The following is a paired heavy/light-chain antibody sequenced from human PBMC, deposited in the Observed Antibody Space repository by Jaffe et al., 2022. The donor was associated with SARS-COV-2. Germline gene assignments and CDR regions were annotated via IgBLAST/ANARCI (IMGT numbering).Heavy chain of an antibody. CDR1: GFSLSTSGVG. Sequence: QITLKESGPTLVKPTQTLTLTCTFSGFSLSTSGVGMGWFRQPPGRALEWLALIYWNEDKLYNPSLKSRLTVTRDTSKNQVVLTMTNMGPADTATYYCARRRGDCGVTTCASQWFDPWGQGTLVTVSS. V-gene: IGHV2-5*01. CDR2: IYWNEDK. D-gene: IGHD2-21*01. J-gene: IGHJ5*02. CDR3: ARRRGDCGVTTCASQWFDP.
Light chain of an antibody. V-gene: IGLV3-1*01. Sequence: SYELTQPPSVSVSPGQTASITCSGDKLGDKYVCWYQQKPGQSPVLVVYQDDKRPSGIPERFSGSNSGNTATLTISGTQGMDEAEYYCQAWDSSTVVFGGGTKLTVL. J-gene: IGLJ2*01. CDR2: QDD. CDR1: KLGDKY. CDR3: QAWDSSTVV.